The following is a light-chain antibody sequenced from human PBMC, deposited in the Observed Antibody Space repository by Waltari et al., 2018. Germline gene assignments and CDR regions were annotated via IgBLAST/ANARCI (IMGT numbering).Light chain of an antibody. CDR3: QQFHTSPRT. V-gene: IGKV3-20*01. CDR1: QSVSNNF. CDR2: SAS. J-gene: IGKJ4*01. Sequence: RASQSVSNNFLAWYQQRPGQTPRLLIYSASSRATGIPGRFSGSGSGTDFTLTITRLEPEDAAVYYCQQFHTSPRTFGGGTKVEVK.